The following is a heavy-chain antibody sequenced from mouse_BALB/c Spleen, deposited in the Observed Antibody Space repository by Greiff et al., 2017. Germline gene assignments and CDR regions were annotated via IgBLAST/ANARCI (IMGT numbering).Heavy chain of an antibody. D-gene: IGHD1-1*01. CDR1: GFTFSSYA. CDR3: ARALLLRGAMDY. V-gene: IGHV5-9-4*01. J-gene: IGHJ4*01. CDR2: ISSGGSYT. Sequence: EVKLVESGGGLVKPGGSLKLSCAASGFTFSSYAMSWVRQSPEKRLEWVAEISSGGSYTYYPDTVTGRFTISRDNAKNTLYLEMSSLRSEDTAMYYCARALLLRGAMDYWGQGTSVTVSS.